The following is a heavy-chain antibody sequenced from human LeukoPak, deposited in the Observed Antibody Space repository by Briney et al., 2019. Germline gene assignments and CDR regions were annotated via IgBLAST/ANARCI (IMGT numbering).Heavy chain of an antibody. CDR1: GRSFSVYS. V-gene: IGHV4-34*01. CDR3: ARGIPHYCSSTTCPNDY. D-gene: IGHD2-2*01. Sequence: PSVTQSLTYALYGRSFSVYSWSWTRHPPGKGLEWLGEIHRSGSSNYHPSRKSRVSISVDTSKNQFSLNLSSVTAADTAVYDCARGIPHYCSSTTCPNDYWGQGSLVTVSS. CDR2: IHRSGSS. J-gene: IGHJ4*02.